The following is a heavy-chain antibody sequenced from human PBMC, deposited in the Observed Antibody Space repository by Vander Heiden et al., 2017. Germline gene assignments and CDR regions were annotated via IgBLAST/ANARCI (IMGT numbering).Heavy chain of an antibody. CDR2: IYYSGST. V-gene: IGHV4-31*03. CDR1: VGPLSSGGYY. J-gene: IGHJ4*02. CDR3: ARERQLWSGFDY. D-gene: IGHD5-18*01. Sequence: QVQLQDSGPGLVKPSQTLSLTCTVSVGPLSSGGYYWSWIRQHPGKGLEWIGYIYYSGSTYYNPSLKSRVTISVDTSKNQFSLKLSSVTAADTAVYYCARERQLWSGFDYWGQGTLVTVSS.